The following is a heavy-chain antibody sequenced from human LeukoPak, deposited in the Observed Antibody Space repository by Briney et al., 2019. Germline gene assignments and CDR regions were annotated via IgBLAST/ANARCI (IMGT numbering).Heavy chain of an antibody. V-gene: IGHV5-51*01. CDR2: VQPGDSNT. D-gene: IGHD1/OR15-1a*01. J-gene: IGHJ5*02. Sequence: GASLQISCKASGYSFTTFWIGWVRQMPGKGLEWMGIVQPGDSNTKYSPSFQGQVTISADKSINTAYLQRTSLKASDTAIYYCARQSTSWHNFDPWGQGTLVTVSS. CDR3: ARQSTSWHNFDP. CDR1: GYSFTTFW.